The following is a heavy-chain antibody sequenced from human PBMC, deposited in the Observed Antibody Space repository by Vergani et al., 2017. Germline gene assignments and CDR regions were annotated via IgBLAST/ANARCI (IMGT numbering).Heavy chain of an antibody. J-gene: IGHJ4*02. D-gene: IGHD2/OR15-2a*01. Sequence: EVHLLESGGGQVEAGGSLRLSCVASGFTFSNSAMSWVRQTSGKGLEWVSAISGHGDRTYYADSVKGRFTISRDNSKNTVYVQMNSLKAEDRATYYCAREERSNTSPFVGDWGQGTLVTV. CDR1: GFTFSNSA. CDR3: AREERSNTSPFVGD. CDR2: ISGHGDRT. V-gene: IGHV3-23*01.